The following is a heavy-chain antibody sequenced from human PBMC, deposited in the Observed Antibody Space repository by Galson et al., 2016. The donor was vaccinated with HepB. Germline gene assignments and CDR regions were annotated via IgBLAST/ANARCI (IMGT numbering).Heavy chain of an antibody. D-gene: IGHD3-10*01. CDR3: ASLYYQGGMDV. V-gene: IGHV3-74*01. J-gene: IGHJ6*04. Sequence: SLRLSCAVSGVTFSAYWMHWVRQAPGRGLVWVSRVNWDGSSTTYADSVKGRFTISRDNAKNTLYLQMNSLRVEDTAVYYCASLYYQGGMDVWGKGTTVTVSS. CDR1: GVTFSAYW. CDR2: VNWDGSST.